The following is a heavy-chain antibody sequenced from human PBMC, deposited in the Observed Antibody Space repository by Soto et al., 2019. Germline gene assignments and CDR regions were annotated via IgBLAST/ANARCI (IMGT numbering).Heavy chain of an antibody. CDR2: IGYDGSNK. CDR3: AREPRDYSSGWYYFVY. V-gene: IGHV3-33*01. D-gene: IGHD6-19*01. CDR1: GFTFSSYG. Sequence: QVQLVESGGGVVQPGRSLRLSCAASGFTFSSYGMHWVRQAPGKGLEWVAVIGYDGSNKYYADSVKGRFTISRDNSKTTLYMQMNSLRAEDTAVYYCAREPRDYSSGWYYFVYWGQGTLVTVSS. J-gene: IGHJ4*02.